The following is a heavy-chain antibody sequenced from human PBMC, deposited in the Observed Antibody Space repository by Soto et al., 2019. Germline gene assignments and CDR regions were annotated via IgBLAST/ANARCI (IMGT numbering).Heavy chain of an antibody. CDR3: ARDKDRQQLGGNYYYILDV. D-gene: IGHD3-3*02. Sequence: QVQLVQSGSEVKKPGSSVKLSCKASGGTFSSSAISWVRQAPGQGLEWMGGIMPIFRTPDYAQKFQGRVSISEDECTTTAYRERCSLRSEDTAVYFCARDKDRQQLGGNYYYILDVWGRGTTVTVSS. J-gene: IGHJ6*02. CDR1: GGTFSSSA. CDR2: IMPIFRTP. V-gene: IGHV1-69*12.